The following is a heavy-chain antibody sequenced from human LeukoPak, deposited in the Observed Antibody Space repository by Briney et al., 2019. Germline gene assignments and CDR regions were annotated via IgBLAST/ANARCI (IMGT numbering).Heavy chain of an antibody. Sequence: SETLSLTCAVYGGSFSGYYWSWIRQPPGKGLEWIGEINHSGSTNYNPSLKSRVTISVDTSKNQFSLKLSSVTAADTAVYYCARAAEIWFRELPHYWGQGTLVTVSS. CDR2: INHSGST. V-gene: IGHV4-34*01. CDR1: GGSFSGYY. D-gene: IGHD3-10*01. CDR3: ARAAEIWFRELPHY. J-gene: IGHJ4*02.